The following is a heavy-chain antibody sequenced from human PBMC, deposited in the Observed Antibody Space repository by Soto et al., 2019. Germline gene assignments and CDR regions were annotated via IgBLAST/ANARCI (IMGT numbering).Heavy chain of an antibody. D-gene: IGHD3-10*01. CDR3: AKRGEKSFDY. CDR1: GFTFSSYA. CDR2: ISGSGGST. V-gene: IGHV3-23*01. J-gene: IGHJ4*02. Sequence: GGSLRLSCAASGFTFSSYAMGWVRQAPGKGLEWVSAISGSGGSTYYADSVKGRFTISRDNSKNTLYVQMNSLRAEDTAVYYCAKRGEKSFDYWGQGALVTVSS.